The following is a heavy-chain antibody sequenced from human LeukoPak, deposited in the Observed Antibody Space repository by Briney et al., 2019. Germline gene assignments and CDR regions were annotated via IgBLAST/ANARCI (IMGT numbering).Heavy chain of an antibody. D-gene: IGHD3-10*01. V-gene: IGHV3-21*01. CDR1: GFTFSSYS. CDR2: ISSSSSYI. Sequence: GGSLRLSCAASGFTFSSYSMSWVRQAPGKGLEWVSSISSSSSYIYYADSVKGRFTISRDNAKNLLYLQMNSLRAEDTAVYYCARDLPSYYYGSGSPDYWGQGTLVTVSS. CDR3: ARDLPSYYYGSGSPDY. J-gene: IGHJ4*02.